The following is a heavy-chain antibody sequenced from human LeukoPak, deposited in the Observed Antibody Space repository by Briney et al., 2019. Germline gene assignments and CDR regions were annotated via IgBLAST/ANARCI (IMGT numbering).Heavy chain of an antibody. CDR1: GFTFSSYS. CDR2: ISSSSSTI. D-gene: IGHD1-26*01. CDR3: ARCTSSYSGSPRAFDI. Sequence: GGSLRLSCAASGFTFSSYSMNWVRQAPGKGLEWVSYISSSSSTIYYADSVKGRFTISRDNAKNSLYLQMNSLRAEDTAVYYCARCTSSYSGSPRAFDIWGQGTMVTVSS. J-gene: IGHJ3*02. V-gene: IGHV3-48*01.